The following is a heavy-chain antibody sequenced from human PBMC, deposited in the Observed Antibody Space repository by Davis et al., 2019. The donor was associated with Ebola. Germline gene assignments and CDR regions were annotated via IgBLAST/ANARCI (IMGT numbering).Heavy chain of an antibody. J-gene: IGHJ6*02. CDR2: INPNSGGT. CDR3: ARHGWSRWSSGWDIQKNYYYYYYGMDV. Sequence: AASVKVSCKASGYTFTGYYMHWVRQAPGQGLEWMGWINPNSGGTNYAQKFQGWVTMTRDTSISTAYMELSRLRSDDTAMYYCARHGWSRWSSGWDIQKNYYYYYYGMDVWGQGTTVTVSS. CDR1: GYTFTGYY. D-gene: IGHD6-19*01. V-gene: IGHV1-2*04.